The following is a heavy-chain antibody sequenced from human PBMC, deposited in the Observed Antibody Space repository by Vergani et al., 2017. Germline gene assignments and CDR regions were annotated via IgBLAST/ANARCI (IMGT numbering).Heavy chain of an antibody. CDR1: GFTFSNYW. CDR2: INSDGDST. CDR3: AKDGWELLDYFYYMDV. D-gene: IGHD1-26*01. V-gene: IGHV3-74*01. Sequence: VQLVESGGGLVQPGGSLRLSCTASGFTFSNYWMQWVRQAPGKGLMWVSRINSDGDSTSYADSVKGRFTISRDNAKNTLYLQMDSLRAADTAVYYCAKDGWELLDYFYYMDVWGKGTTVTVSS. J-gene: IGHJ6*03.